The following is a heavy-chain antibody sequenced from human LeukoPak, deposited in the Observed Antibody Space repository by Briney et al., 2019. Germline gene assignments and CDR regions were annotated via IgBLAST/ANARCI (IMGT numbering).Heavy chain of an antibody. CDR1: GFTFSSYG. CDR2: IYSGGST. Sequence: GGSLRLSCAASGFTFSSYGMSWVRQAPGKGLEWVSVIYSGGSTYYADSVKGRFTISRDNSKNTLYLQMNSLRAEDTAVYYCARDGDYWGQGTLVTVSS. J-gene: IGHJ4*02. V-gene: IGHV3-53*01. CDR3: ARDGDY.